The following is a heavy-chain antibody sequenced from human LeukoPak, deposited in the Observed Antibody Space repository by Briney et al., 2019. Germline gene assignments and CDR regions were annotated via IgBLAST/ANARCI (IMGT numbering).Heavy chain of an antibody. J-gene: IGHJ4*02. CDR1: GFTFNKYW. CDR3: ARESAIVRVPFDN. D-gene: IGHD2/OR15-2a*01. V-gene: IGHV3-74*01. Sequence: PGGSLRLSCRVSGFTFNKYWMHWVRQAPGKGLVWVSRINTDGSATNYADFVKGRITISRDNARNTLYLQMNGLRVVDTARYYCARESAIVRVPFDNWGQGTLVTVSS. CDR2: INTDGSAT.